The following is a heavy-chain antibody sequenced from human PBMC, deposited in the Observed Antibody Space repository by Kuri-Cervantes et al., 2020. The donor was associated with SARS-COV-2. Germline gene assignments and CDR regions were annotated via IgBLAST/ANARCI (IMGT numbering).Heavy chain of an antibody. CDR2: INAGNGNT. V-gene: IGHV1-3*01. D-gene: IGHD5-12*01. J-gene: IGHJ6*02. Sequence: ASVKVSCKASGYTFTSYAMHWVRQAPGQRLEWMGWINAGNGNTKYPQKFQGRVTITRDTSASTAYMELSSLRSEDTAVYYCARDGSGYDLNYYYYGMDVWGQGTTVTVSS. CDR3: ARDGSGYDLNYYYYGMDV. CDR1: GYTFTSYA.